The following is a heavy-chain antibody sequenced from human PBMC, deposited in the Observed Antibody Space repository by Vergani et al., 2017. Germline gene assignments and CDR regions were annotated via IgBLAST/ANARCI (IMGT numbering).Heavy chain of an antibody. D-gene: IGHD1-26*01. V-gene: IGHV3-30*01. Sequence: QVQLVESGGGVVQHGRSLRLSCAASGFTFSSYAMHWVRQAPGKGLEWVAVISYDGSNKYYADSVKGRFTISRDNSKNTLYLQMNSLRAEDTAVYYCARDQGGSSSYYYYMDVWGKGTTVTVSS. CDR3: ARDQGGSSSYYYYMDV. CDR2: ISYDGSNK. CDR1: GFTFSSYA. J-gene: IGHJ6*03.